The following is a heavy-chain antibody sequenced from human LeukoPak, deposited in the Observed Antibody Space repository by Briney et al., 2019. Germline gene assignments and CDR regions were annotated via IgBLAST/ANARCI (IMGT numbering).Heavy chain of an antibody. CDR2: IKQDGSEK. CDR3: ARVGVVRDYYYMDV. D-gene: IGHD2-15*01. Sequence: PGGSLRLSCAASGFTFSSYWMSWVRQAPGKGLEWVANIKQDGSEKYYVDSVKGRFTISRDNAKNSLYLQMNSLRAEDTAVYYCARVGVVRDYYYMDVWGKGTTVTVSS. CDR1: GFTFSSYW. V-gene: IGHV3-7*01. J-gene: IGHJ6*03.